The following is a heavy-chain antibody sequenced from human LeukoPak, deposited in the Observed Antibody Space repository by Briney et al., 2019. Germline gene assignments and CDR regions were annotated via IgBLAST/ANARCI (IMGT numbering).Heavy chain of an antibody. Sequence: GGSLRLSCATSGFTYSSYAMSWVRQAPGKGLEWVAAISGIGGSTYYADSVKGRFTISRDNSKNTLYLQMNSLRAEDTAVYYCAKYYFDSSGYYYLRKNWYFDLWGRGTLVTVSS. CDR2: ISGIGGST. CDR3: AKYYFDSSGYYYLRKNWYFDL. D-gene: IGHD3-22*01. J-gene: IGHJ2*01. CDR1: GFTYSSYA. V-gene: IGHV3-23*01.